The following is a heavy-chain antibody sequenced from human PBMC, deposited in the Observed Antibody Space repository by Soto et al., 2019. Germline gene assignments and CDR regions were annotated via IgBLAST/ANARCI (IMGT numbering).Heavy chain of an antibody. Sequence: GGSLRLSCAASGFTFSGSAIPWVRKASGKGLEWVARIRTKSNGYATTYAASVKGRFTISRDDSKNMAYLQMNGLKTEDTAMYYCSRVEYVTSSPIGWGQGTLVTVSS. CDR2: IRTKSNGYAT. D-gene: IGHD6-6*01. CDR1: GFTFSGSA. J-gene: IGHJ4*02. V-gene: IGHV3-73*01. CDR3: SRVEYVTSSPIG.